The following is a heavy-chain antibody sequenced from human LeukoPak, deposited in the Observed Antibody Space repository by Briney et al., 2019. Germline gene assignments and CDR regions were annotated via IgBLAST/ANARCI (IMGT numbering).Heavy chain of an antibody. V-gene: IGHV3-23*01. J-gene: IGHJ4*02. Sequence: GGSLRLSCAASGFTFSSYAMSWVRQAPGKGLEWVSGTSDRGDYTYYADSVKGRFTISRDNSKNTLYLQMNSLRAEDTALYFCAKKAQYNGNYPLDYWGQGTLVTVSP. D-gene: IGHD1-26*01. CDR3: AKKAQYNGNYPLDY. CDR1: GFTFSSYA. CDR2: TSDRGDYT.